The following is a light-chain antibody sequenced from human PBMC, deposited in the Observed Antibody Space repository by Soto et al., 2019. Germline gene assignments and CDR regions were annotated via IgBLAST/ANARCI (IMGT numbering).Light chain of an antibody. CDR1: QSVSSSSY. CDR2: GAS. Sequence: EIVLTQSPGTLSLSPGKRATLSCRASQSVSSSSYLAWYQQKPGQAPRLLIYGASSRATGIPDRFSGSGSAPDFTLTISRLEPEDFAVYYCRQYGSSPSYTFGQGTKLEIK. J-gene: IGKJ2*01. CDR3: RQYGSSPSYT. V-gene: IGKV3-20*01.